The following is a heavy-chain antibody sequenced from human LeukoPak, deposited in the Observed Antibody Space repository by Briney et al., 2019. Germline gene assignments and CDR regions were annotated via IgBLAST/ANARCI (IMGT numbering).Heavy chain of an antibody. CDR3: ARGGPEWPLDY. J-gene: IGHJ4*02. D-gene: IGHD3-3*01. V-gene: IGHV3-33*01. CDR2: IWYDGSNK. Sequence: GGSLRLSGAASGFSFSTYGMLWVRQAPGKGLEGVAVIWYDGSNKYYADSVKGRFTISRDNSKNTLYLQMNSLRVEDTAVYYCARGGPEWPLDYWGQGTLVTVST. CDR1: GFSFSTYG.